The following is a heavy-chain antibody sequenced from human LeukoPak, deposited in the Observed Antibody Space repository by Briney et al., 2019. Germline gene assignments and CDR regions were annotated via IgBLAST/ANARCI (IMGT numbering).Heavy chain of an antibody. Sequence: SETLSLTCAVYGGSFSGYYWSWIRQPPGKGLEWIGEINHSGSTNYRPSLKSRVTISVDTSKNQFSLMLSSVTAADTAVYYCARGGIKDYWGQGTLVTVSS. J-gene: IGHJ4*02. CDR2: INHSGST. CDR1: GGSFSGYY. D-gene: IGHD5-24*01. V-gene: IGHV4-34*01. CDR3: ARGGIKDY.